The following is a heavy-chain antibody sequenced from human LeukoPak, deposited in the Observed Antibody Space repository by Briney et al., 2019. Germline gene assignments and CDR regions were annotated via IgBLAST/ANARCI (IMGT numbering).Heavy chain of an antibody. CDR3: ARGVSARPTWGVDYYYYMYV. J-gene: IGHJ6*03. CDR1: GYTFTNYG. D-gene: IGHD6-6*01. CDR2: NSAYNVNT. V-gene: IGHV1-18*01. Sequence: ASVKLSCNASGYTFTNYGITWVRQAPGQGLEWWGWNSAYNVNTNYEQSLQGRVTMPTDTSTNTAYMELRSRRSDNTAVYYCARGVSARPTWGVDYYYYMYVWGKGTMVTVSS.